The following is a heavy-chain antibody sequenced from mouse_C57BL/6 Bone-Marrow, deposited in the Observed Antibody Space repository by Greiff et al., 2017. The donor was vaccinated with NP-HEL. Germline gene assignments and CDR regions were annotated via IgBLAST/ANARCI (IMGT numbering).Heavy chain of an antibody. CDR1: GFNIKDDY. CDR3: TSYYSNYLGY. Sequence: EVMLVESGAELVRPGASVKLSCTASGFNIKDDYMHWVKQRPEQGLEWIGWIDPENGDTEYASKFQGKATITADTSSNTAYLQLSSLTSEDTAVYYCTSYYSNYLGYWGQGTTLTVSS. D-gene: IGHD2-5*01. V-gene: IGHV14-4*01. CDR2: IDPENGDT. J-gene: IGHJ2*01.